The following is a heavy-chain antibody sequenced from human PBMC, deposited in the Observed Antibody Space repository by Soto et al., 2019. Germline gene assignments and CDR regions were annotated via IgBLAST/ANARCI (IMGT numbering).Heavy chain of an antibody. V-gene: IGHV3-15*07. Sequence: GGSLRLSCAASGITFIYAWMDWVRQAPGKRLEWVGRIKSQAGGGTIDYAAPVKGRFTISRDDSKNTVYLQMDSLGAEDTAIYYCAKVVGDGNDYYDFWGQGTLVTVSS. D-gene: IGHD3-22*01. J-gene: IGHJ4*02. CDR3: AKVVGDGNDYYDF. CDR1: GITFIYAW. CDR2: IKSQAGGGTI.